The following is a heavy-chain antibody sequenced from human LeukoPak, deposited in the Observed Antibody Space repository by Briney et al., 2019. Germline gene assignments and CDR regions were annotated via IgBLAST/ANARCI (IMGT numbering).Heavy chain of an antibody. CDR2: IYYSGST. Sequence: SETLSLTCTVSGGPISSYYWSWIRQPPGKGLEWIGYIYYSGSTNYNPSLKSRVTISVDTSKNQFSLKLSSVTAADTAVYYCARQALGYCRGGSCYPRHFDYWGQGTLVTVSS. D-gene: IGHD2-15*01. CDR1: GGPISSYY. CDR3: ARQALGYCRGGSCYPRHFDY. J-gene: IGHJ4*02. V-gene: IGHV4-59*08.